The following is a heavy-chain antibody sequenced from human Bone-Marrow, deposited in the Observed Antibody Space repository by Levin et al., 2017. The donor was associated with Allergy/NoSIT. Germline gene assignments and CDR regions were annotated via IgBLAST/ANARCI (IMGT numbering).Heavy chain of an antibody. CDR3: ARGSSSGFPLVDY. CDR1: GFTFRSSW. D-gene: IGHD6-13*01. J-gene: IGHJ4*02. Sequence: LSLTCAASGFTFRSSWMHWVRQAPGKGLVWVSRINSDGSSTSYADSVKGRFTISRDNAKNTLYLQMNSLRAEDTAVYYCARGSSSGFPLVDYWGQGTLVTVSS. CDR2: INSDGSST. V-gene: IGHV3-74*01.